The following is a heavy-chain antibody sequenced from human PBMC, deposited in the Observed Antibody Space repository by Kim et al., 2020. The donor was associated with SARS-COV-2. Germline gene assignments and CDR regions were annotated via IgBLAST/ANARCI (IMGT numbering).Heavy chain of an antibody. V-gene: IGHV1-18*01. Sequence: PQLQGRVTMTTDKSTSTAYMELRSLGSDDTAVYYCARDPHFWSGYYDFDYWGQGTLVTVSS. J-gene: IGHJ4*02. D-gene: IGHD3-3*02. CDR3: ARDPHFWSGYYDFDY.